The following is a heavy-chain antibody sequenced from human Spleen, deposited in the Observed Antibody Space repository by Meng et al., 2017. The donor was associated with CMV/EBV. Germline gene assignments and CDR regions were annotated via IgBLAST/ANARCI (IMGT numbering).Heavy chain of an antibody. J-gene: IGHJ4*02. V-gene: IGHV5-51*01. CDR2: IYPGDSDT. CDR3: ARSMYYYDSSAPPDY. D-gene: IGHD3-22*01. Sequence: KVSCKGSGYSFTSYWIGWVRQMPGKGLEWMWIIYPGDSDTRYSPSFQGQVTISADKSISTAYLQWSSLKASDTAMYYCARSMYYYDSSAPPDYWGQGTLVTVSS. CDR1: GYSFTSYW.